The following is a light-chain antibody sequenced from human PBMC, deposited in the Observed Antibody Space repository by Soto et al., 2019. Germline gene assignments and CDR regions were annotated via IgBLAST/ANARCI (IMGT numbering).Light chain of an antibody. Sequence: DIVMTQSPDSLAVSLGERATINCKSSQSVLYSSNNKNVLAWYQQKPGQPPKLLIYWASTRESGVPDRFSGSGSGTDFTLTISSLQAEDVAVYYCQQYYTTPRTFGQGTKVEIK. CDR2: WAS. CDR3: QQYYTTPRT. CDR1: QSVLYSSNNKNV. V-gene: IGKV4-1*01. J-gene: IGKJ1*01.